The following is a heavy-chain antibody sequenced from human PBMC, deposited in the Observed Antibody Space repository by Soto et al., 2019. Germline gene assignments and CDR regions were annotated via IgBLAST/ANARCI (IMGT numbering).Heavy chain of an antibody. J-gene: IGHJ4*02. CDR2: IQEDGSDK. D-gene: IGHD1-20*01. Sequence: EVQLVESGGGLVQPGGSLRLSCAASGFTFSAHWMTWVRQAPGKGLEWVANIQEDGSDKYYVDSVKGRFTISRDNAENSLYLQMNSLRAEDTAVYYCARFYNWNVDYWGQGTVVTVSS. V-gene: IGHV3-7*01. CDR3: ARFYNWNVDY. CDR1: GFTFSAHW.